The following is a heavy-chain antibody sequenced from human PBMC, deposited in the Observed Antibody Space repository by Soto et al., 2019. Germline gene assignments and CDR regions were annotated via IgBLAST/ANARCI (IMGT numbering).Heavy chain of an antibody. CDR1: GFTFYTYG. V-gene: IGHV3-33*01. CDR3: ARIDCTGNNCNPYYHYGMDV. J-gene: IGHJ6*02. CDR2: IWYDGGTK. Sequence: GGSLRLSCAASGFTFYTYGMHWVRQVPGKGLQWVAVIWYDGGTKYYADSVRGRFTVSRDNSKNTMYLQMNSLRDEDTAVYYCARIDCTGNNCNPYYHYGMDVWGQGTTVTVSS. D-gene: IGHD2-8*02.